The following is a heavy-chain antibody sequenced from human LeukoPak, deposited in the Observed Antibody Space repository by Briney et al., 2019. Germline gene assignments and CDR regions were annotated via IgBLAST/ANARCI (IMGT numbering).Heavy chain of an antibody. D-gene: IGHD2-8*01. CDR2: ISSSGSTI. Sequence: GGSLRLSCAASGFTFSSYEMNWVRQAPGKGLEWVSYISSSGSTIYYADSVKGRFTISRDNAKNSLYLQMNSLRAEDTAVYYCARAGRVSSYYYGMDVWGQGTTVTVSS. CDR1: GFTFSSYE. CDR3: ARAGRVSSYYYGMDV. V-gene: IGHV3-48*03. J-gene: IGHJ6*02.